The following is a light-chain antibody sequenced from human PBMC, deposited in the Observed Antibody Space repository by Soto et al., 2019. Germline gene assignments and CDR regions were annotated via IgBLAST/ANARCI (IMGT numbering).Light chain of an antibody. Sequence: QSALTQPPSVSGAPGQRVTISCTGSSSNIGAGYDVHWYQQLPGTAPKLLIYANTNRPSGVPGRFSGSKSGTSASLAITGLQAEDEADYCCQSYDSSLSGYVFGTGTKLTVL. CDR1: SSNIGAGYD. CDR2: ANT. V-gene: IGLV1-40*01. J-gene: IGLJ1*01. CDR3: QSYDSSLSGYV.